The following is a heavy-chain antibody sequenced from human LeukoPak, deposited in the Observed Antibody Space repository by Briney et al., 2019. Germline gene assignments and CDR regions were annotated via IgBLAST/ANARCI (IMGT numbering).Heavy chain of an antibody. V-gene: IGHV4-31*03. CDR1: GDSISSGGYY. J-gene: IGHJ4*02. D-gene: IGHD3-10*01. CDR2: IYYSGST. Sequence: PSETLSLTCTVSGDSISSGGYYWRWVRQHPGKGLEWIGYIYYSGSTYYNPSLKSRVTISVDTSKNQFSLKLSSVTAADTAVYYCARQLMVRGVIGPFDYWGQGTLVTVSS. CDR3: ARQLMVRGVIGPFDY.